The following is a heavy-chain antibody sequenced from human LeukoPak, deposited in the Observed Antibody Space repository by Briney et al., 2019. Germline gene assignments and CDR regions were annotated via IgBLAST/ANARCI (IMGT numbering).Heavy chain of an antibody. CDR2: ISGSGGST. Sequence: PGGSLRLSCAASGVSFNSYGMSWVRQAPGKGLEWVSAISGSGGSTYYADSVKGRFTISRDNPKNALYLQMNSLRAGDTAVYYCAKEMAAAGTGVDYWGQGTLVTVSS. CDR3: AKEMAAAGTGVDY. J-gene: IGHJ4*02. V-gene: IGHV3-23*01. D-gene: IGHD6-13*01. CDR1: GVSFNSYG.